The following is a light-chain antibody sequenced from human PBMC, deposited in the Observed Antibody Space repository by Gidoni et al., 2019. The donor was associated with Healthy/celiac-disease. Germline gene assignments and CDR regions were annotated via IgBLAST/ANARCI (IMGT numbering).Light chain of an antibody. J-gene: IGKJ4*01. CDR2: GAA. CDR3: QQYGSSPLT. V-gene: IGKV3-20*01. Sequence: ELVLTQSPGTLSLSPGERATLYCRASQSVSSSYLAWYQQKPGQAPRLLIYGAASRATGIPDRFSCSGSGTDFALTISSLEPEDDAVYYCQQYGSSPLTFGGGTKVEIK. CDR1: QSVSSSY.